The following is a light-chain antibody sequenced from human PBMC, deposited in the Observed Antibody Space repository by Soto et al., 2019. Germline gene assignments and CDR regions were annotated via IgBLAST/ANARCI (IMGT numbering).Light chain of an antibody. Sequence: EIVMTQSPATLSVSPGERVTLSCRASQSVKNNMAWYQQKPGQVPRLLIYGASTRATGIPARFSGSGSGTEFTLTITNLQPKDFAVYHCQQYHDWPPWTFGQGTKVEIK. CDR3: QQYHDWPPWT. CDR1: QSVKNN. J-gene: IGKJ1*01. CDR2: GAS. V-gene: IGKV3-15*01.